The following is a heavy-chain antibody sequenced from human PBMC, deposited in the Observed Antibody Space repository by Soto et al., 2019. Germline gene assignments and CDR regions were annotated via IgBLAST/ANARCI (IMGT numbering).Heavy chain of an antibody. CDR2: TYHSGTT. Sequence: QVQLQESGPGLVKPSETLSLTCTVSGDSISSSNWWSWVRQPPGKGLEWIGETYHSGTTKYNPSLESRVATPLAFSNNQFSLELNSVTAADTAVYYCAREGSGSPVSVWGQGALVIVSS. V-gene: IGHV4-4*02. D-gene: IGHD3-10*01. CDR3: AREGSGSPVSV. CDR1: GDSISSSNW. J-gene: IGHJ4*02.